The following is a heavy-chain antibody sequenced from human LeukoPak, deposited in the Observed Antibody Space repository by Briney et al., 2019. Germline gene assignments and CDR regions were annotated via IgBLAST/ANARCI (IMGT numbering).Heavy chain of an antibody. CDR2: INAGNGNT. D-gene: IGHD3-10*01. CDR3: ARVLYYGSGSYPYYGMDV. Sequence: GASVKVSCKASGYTFTTYTMHWVRQAPGQRLEWMGWINAGNGNTKYSQKFQGRVTITRDTSASTAYMELSSLRSEDTAVYYCARVLYYGSGSYPYYGMDVWGQGTTVTVSS. CDR1: GYTFTTYT. J-gene: IGHJ6*02. V-gene: IGHV1-3*01.